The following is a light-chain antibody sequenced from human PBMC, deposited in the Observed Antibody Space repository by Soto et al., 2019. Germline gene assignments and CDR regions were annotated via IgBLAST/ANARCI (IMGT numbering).Light chain of an antibody. J-gene: IGLJ1*01. Sequence: QPASVSGSPGQSITISCTGTSSDVGGYNYVSWYQQHPGKAPKLMIYDVSNRPSGVSNRFSGSKSGNTASLTISGLQAEDEADYYCSSYTSSSTPFVFGTGTKMTVL. V-gene: IGLV2-14*01. CDR1: SSDVGGYNY. CDR3: SSYTSSSTPFV. CDR2: DVS.